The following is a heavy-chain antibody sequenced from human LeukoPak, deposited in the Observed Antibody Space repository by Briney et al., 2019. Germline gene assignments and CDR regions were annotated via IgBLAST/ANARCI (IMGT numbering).Heavy chain of an antibody. CDR2: IIPIFGTA. V-gene: IGHV1-69*01. Sequence: SVKVSCKASGGTFSSYAIRWVRQAPGQGLEWMGGIIPIFGTANYAQKFQGRVTITADESTSTAYTELSSLRSEDTAVYYCARVIKPRFLEWAHAFDIWGQGTMVTVSS. CDR1: GGTFSSYA. D-gene: IGHD3-3*01. CDR3: ARVIKPRFLEWAHAFDI. J-gene: IGHJ3*02.